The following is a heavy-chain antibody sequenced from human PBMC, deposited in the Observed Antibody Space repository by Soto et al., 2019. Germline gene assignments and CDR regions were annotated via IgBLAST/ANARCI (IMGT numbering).Heavy chain of an antibody. CDR1: GFTFSSYS. D-gene: IGHD1-1*01. Sequence: EVQLVESGGGLVQPGGSLRLSCAASGFTFSSYSMNWVRQAPGKGLEWVSYISSSSSTIYYADSVKGRFTISRDNAKNSLYLQMNSLRDEDTAVYYFAPNWNDPQNDAFDIWGQGTMVTVSS. V-gene: IGHV3-48*02. J-gene: IGHJ3*02. CDR3: APNWNDPQNDAFDI. CDR2: ISSSSSTI.